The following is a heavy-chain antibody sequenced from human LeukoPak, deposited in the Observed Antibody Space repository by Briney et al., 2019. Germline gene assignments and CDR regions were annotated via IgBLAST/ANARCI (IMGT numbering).Heavy chain of an antibody. D-gene: IGHD2-2*01. Sequence: PGGSLRLSCAASGFTFSSYSMNWVRQAPGKGLEWVSSISSSSSYIYYADSVKGRFTISRDNAKNSLYLQMNSLRAEDTAVYYCARGNPAATPRVPFDYWGQGTLVTVSS. J-gene: IGHJ4*02. CDR3: ARGNPAATPRVPFDY. V-gene: IGHV3-21*01. CDR1: GFTFSSYS. CDR2: ISSSSSYI.